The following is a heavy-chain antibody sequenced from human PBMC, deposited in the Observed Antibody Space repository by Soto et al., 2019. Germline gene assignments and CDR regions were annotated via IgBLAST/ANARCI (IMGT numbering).Heavy chain of an antibody. V-gene: IGHV1-2*04. CDR3: AREGLGGGYVSGSYGY. D-gene: IGHD3-10*01. J-gene: IGHJ4*02. CDR1: GYTFTGYY. CDR2: INPNSGGT. Sequence: ASVKVSCKASGYTFTGYYMHWVRQAPGQGLEWMGWINPNSGGTNYAQKFQGWVTMTRDTSISTAYMELSRLRSDDTAVYYCAREGLGGGYVSGSYGYWGQGTLVTVS.